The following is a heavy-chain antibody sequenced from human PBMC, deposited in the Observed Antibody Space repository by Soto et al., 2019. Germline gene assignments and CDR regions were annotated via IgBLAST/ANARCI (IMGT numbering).Heavy chain of an antibody. J-gene: IGHJ3*02. CDR2: SRNKARGYST. CDR3: TSPLVVPTTGPFDI. Sequence: GGSLRLSCATSGFIFSDHYMDWVRQAPGRGLEWVGRSRNKARGYSTDYAASVKGRFTISRDDSKRSVHLQMNGLKTEDTAVYYCTSPLVVPTTGPFDIWGQGTMVTVSS. V-gene: IGHV3-72*01. D-gene: IGHD2-15*01. CDR1: GFIFSDHY.